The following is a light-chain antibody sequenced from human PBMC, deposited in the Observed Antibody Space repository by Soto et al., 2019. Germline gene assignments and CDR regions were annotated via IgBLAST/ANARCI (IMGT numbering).Light chain of an antibody. CDR1: SSDVGAYNY. CDR3: CSYAGSYTYV. CDR2: DDT. V-gene: IGLV2-11*01. J-gene: IGLJ1*01. Sequence: QAVLTQPRSVSGSPGQSVTISCTGTSSDVGAYNYVSWFQQHPGQAPKPMIYDDTKRPSGVPDRFSGSKSDNTASLTISRLQAEDEADYYCCSYAGSYTYVFGTGTKVTVL.